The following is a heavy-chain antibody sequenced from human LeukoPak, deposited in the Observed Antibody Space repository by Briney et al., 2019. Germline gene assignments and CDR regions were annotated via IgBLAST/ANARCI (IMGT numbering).Heavy chain of an antibody. J-gene: IGHJ4*02. CDR2: ISSSSSSM. CDR1: GFTFSSYS. V-gene: IGHV3-48*01. Sequence: PGGSLRLSCAASGFTFSSYSMNWGRQAPGKGPEWVSYISSSSSSMYYADSVKGRFTISRDNAKNSLFLQMNSLRAEDTAVYYCARHGSSWPYYFDYWGQGTLVAVSS. D-gene: IGHD6-13*01. CDR3: ARHGSSWPYYFDY.